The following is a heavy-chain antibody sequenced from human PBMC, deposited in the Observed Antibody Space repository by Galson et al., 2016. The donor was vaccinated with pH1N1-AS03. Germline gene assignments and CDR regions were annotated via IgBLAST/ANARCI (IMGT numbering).Heavy chain of an antibody. D-gene: IGHD3-9*01. CDR2: IFPGDSDT. Sequence: KVSCKGSGYSFNSYWIGWVRQMSGKDLEWMGMIFPGDSDTRYSPSFHGQVTISTDSRTAYLQWSSLKASDTALYYCVRQFDVLTGFFDYWGQGALVTVSS. J-gene: IGHJ4*02. CDR1: GYSFNSYW. CDR3: VRQFDVLTGFFDY. V-gene: IGHV5-51*01.